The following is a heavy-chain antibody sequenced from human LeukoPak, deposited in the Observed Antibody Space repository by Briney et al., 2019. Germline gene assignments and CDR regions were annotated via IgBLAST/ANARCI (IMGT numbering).Heavy chain of an antibody. CDR3: AKGDTGVIRRYYLDS. CDR1: GFTFSNYG. CDR2: TDTSGVIT. D-gene: IGHD5-18*01. Sequence: GGSLRLSCAASGFTFSNYGMNWVRQAPGKWLEWVSVTDTSGVITYYTDSVKGRFTISRDNSKNTLNLQMDSLRVEDTAVYYCAKGDTGVIRRYYLDSWGQGTLVTVSS. J-gene: IGHJ4*02. V-gene: IGHV3-23*05.